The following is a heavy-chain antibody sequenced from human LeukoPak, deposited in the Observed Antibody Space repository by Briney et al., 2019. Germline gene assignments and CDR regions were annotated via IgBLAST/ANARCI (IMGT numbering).Heavy chain of an antibody. CDR1: GFTFSDYY. CDR2: ISSSGITI. CDR3: ARVVLEYCDSTSCYDYYGMDV. V-gene: IGHV3-11*01. D-gene: IGHD2-2*01. J-gene: IGHJ6*02. Sequence: GGSLRLSCAASGFTFSDYYMSWIRQAPGKGLEWVSYISSSGITISYADSVKGRFTISRDNTKNSLYLQMNSLRAEDTAVYYCARVVLEYCDSTSCYDYYGMDVWGQGTTVTVSS.